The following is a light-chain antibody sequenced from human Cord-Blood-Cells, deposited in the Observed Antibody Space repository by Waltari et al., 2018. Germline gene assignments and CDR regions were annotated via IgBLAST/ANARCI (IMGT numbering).Light chain of an antibody. J-gene: IGKJ2*01. V-gene: IGKV3-20*01. CDR1: QSVSSSY. Sequence: EIVLTQSPGTLSLSPGERATLSCRASQSVSSSYLAWYQQKPGQAPRRLIYGASSRATGIPNRFSGSWSGTDFTLTISRLEPEEFAVYYCQQYGSSPYTFGQGTKLEIK. CDR3: QQYGSSPYT. CDR2: GAS.